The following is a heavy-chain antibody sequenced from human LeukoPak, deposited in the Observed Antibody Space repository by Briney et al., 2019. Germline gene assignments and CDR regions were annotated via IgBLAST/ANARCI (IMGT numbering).Heavy chain of an antibody. CDR3: ATVVATQYYGMDV. J-gene: IGHJ6*02. V-gene: IGHV3-21*01. Sequence: GGSLRLSCAASGFTFSNYWMHWVRQAPGKGLEWVSSISSSSSYIYYADSVKGRFTISRDNAKNSLYLQMNSLRAEDTAVYYCATVVATQYYGMDVWGQGTTVTVSS. CDR2: ISSSSSYI. D-gene: IGHD5-12*01. CDR1: GFTFSNYW.